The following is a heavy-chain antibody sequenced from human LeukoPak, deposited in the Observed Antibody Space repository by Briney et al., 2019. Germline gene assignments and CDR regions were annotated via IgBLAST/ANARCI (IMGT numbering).Heavy chain of an antibody. J-gene: IGHJ2*01. V-gene: IGHV3-11*05. CDR2: INNSSSYT. D-gene: IGHD2-15*01. Sequence: GGSLRLSCAASESTFSDYYMTWIRQAPGKGLEWVSYINNSSSYTNYADSVKGRFTISRDNAKNSLYLQMNSLRAADTAVYYCAGVSRMYWYFDLWGRGTLVTVSS. CDR1: ESTFSDYY. CDR3: AGVSRMYWYFDL.